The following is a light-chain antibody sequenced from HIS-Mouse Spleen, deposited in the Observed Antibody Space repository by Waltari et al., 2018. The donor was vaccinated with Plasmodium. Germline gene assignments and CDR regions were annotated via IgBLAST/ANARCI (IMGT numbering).Light chain of an antibody. Sequence: SYVLTQPPSVSVAPGQTARITCGGNHIGSKSVHWYQQKPGQAHVLVVYDDSDRPSGIPERFSGSNSGNTATLTISRVEAGDEADYYCQVWDSSSDHYVFGTGTKVTVL. CDR1: HIGSKS. J-gene: IGLJ1*01. CDR2: DDS. CDR3: QVWDSSSDHYV. V-gene: IGLV3-21*02.